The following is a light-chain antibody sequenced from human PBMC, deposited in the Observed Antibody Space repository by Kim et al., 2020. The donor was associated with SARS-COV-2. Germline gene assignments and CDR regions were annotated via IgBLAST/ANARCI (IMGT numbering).Light chain of an antibody. Sequence: AFVGHRVTITCRASQGRGSALAWYQQKPGKPPKRLLYNASTLESGVPSRFSGSGSGTEFTLTINSLQPGDAATYFCQQFTNYPVTFGGGTKVDIK. V-gene: IGKV1D-13*01. CDR1: QGRGSA. CDR3: QQFTNYPVT. J-gene: IGKJ4*01. CDR2: NAS.